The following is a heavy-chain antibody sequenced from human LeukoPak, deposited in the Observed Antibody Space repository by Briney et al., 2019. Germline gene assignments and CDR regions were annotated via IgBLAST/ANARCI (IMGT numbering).Heavy chain of an antibody. CDR2: ISSSSSYI. V-gene: IGHV3-21*01. CDR3: ARNIDDILTGFDY. CDR1: GFTFSSYG. D-gene: IGHD3-9*01. Sequence: PGGSLRLSCAASGFTFSSYGMNWVRQAPGKGLEWVSSISSSSSYIYYADSVKGRFTISRDNAKNSLYLQMNSLRAEDTAVYYCARNIDDILTGFDYWGQGTLVTVSS. J-gene: IGHJ4*02.